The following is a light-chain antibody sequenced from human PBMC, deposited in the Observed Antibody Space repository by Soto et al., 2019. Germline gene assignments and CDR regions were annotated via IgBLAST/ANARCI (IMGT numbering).Light chain of an antibody. CDR3: ASWDDRLGAVI. V-gene: IGLV2-11*01. CDR1: SGDIGGYNY. Sequence: QSALTQPRSVSGSPGQSVTISCTGASGDIGGYNYVSWYQHHPGKAPKLIIFDVNKRPSGVPERISGSKSGTSASLAISGLRSEDEAVYYCASWDDRLGAVIFGGGTKLTVL. CDR2: DVN. J-gene: IGLJ2*01.